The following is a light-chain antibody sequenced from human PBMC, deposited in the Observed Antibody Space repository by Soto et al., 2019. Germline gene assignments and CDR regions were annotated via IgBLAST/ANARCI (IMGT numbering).Light chain of an antibody. Sequence: QSVLTQPPSVSEAPGQRVTVSCTGSSSNIGAGSDVQWYQQLPGTAPKLLIYGNSNRPSGVPDRFSGSKSGTSASLAITGLQAEDEADYYCQAYDSGLSGPVFGTGTKLTVL. V-gene: IGLV1-40*01. J-gene: IGLJ1*01. CDR3: QAYDSGLSGPV. CDR2: GNS. CDR1: SSNIGAGSD.